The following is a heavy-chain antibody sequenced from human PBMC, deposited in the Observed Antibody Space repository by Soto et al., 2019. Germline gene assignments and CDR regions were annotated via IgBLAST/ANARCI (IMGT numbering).Heavy chain of an antibody. Sequence: QVQLVQSGAEVKKPGSSVRVSCKASGGALSNYVINWVRQAPGQGLEWMGGIIPIFGTANSAQRYQGRVTITADESTSTAYMDLSSLRSEDTAVYYCAREGFSGGYFGSWGQGTLVTVSS. J-gene: IGHJ4*02. V-gene: IGHV1-69*01. CDR1: GGALSNYV. CDR3: AREGFSGGYFGS. D-gene: IGHD5-12*01. CDR2: IIPIFGTA.